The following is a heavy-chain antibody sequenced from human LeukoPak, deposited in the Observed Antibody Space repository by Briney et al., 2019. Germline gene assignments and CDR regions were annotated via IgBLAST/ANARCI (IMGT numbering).Heavy chain of an antibody. V-gene: IGHV4-61*01. CDR2: IYYSGST. D-gene: IGHD2-2*01. J-gene: IGHJ6*04. Sequence: PSETLSLTCTVSGGSVSSGSYYWSWIRQPPGKGLEWIGYIYYSGSTNYNPSLKSRVTISVDTSKNQFSLKLSSVTAADTAVYYCARDGSPYCSSTSCYYGMDVWGKGTTVTVSS. CDR1: GGSVSSGSYY. CDR3: ARDGSPYCSSTSCYYGMDV.